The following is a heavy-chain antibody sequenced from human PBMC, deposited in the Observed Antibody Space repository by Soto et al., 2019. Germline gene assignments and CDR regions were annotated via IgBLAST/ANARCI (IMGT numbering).Heavy chain of an antibody. J-gene: IGHJ4*02. Sequence: EVQLEESGGGLVQPGGSLRLSRVVSGFTVSRNYMSWVRQAPGKGLEWVSVIYSGGSTYYADSVKGRFTISRHNSKNTLYLQMNSLRAEDTAVYYCARGGNPNYYWGQGTLVTVSS. V-gene: IGHV3-53*04. CDR3: ARGGNPNYY. CDR1: GFTVSRNY. CDR2: IYSGGST. D-gene: IGHD4-4*01.